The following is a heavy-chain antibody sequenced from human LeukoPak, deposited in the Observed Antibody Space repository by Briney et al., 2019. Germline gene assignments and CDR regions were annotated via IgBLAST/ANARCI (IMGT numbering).Heavy chain of an antibody. CDR3: AELGITMIGGV. V-gene: IGHV3-48*03. Sequence: GGSLRLSCAASRYTFSSYEMNWIRQAPGKGLEWVSYISSSGSTIYYADSVKGRFTISRDNAKNSLYLQMNSLRAEDTAVYYCAELGITMIGGVWGKGTTVTISS. J-gene: IGHJ6*04. D-gene: IGHD3-10*02. CDR1: RYTFSSYE. CDR2: ISSSGSTI.